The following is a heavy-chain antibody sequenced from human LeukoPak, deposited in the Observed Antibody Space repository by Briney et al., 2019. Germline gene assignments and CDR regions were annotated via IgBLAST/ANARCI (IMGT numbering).Heavy chain of an antibody. D-gene: IGHD3-10*01. CDR2: ISYDGSNK. CDR3: AKADYASGTYGAFDY. V-gene: IGHV3-30*04. Sequence: GRSLRLSCAASGFTFSSYAMHWVRQAPGKGLEWVAVISYDGSNKYYADSVKGRFTISRDNSKNTLYLQMNSLRAEDTAVYYCAKADYASGTYGAFDYWGQGTLVTVSS. CDR1: GFTFSSYA. J-gene: IGHJ4*02.